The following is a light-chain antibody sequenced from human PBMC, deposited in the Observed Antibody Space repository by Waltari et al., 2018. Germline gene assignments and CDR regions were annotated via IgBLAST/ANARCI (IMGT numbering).Light chain of an antibody. CDR2: WAS. CDR3: QQYYTSPCT. CDR1: LYRSNIKNN. J-gene: IGKJ3*01. V-gene: IGKV4-1*01. Sequence: LYRSNIKNNLAWYQQKPGQPPKLLIYWASTRESGVPDRFSGSGSGTDFTLTISSLQAEDVAVYYCQQYYTSPCTFGPGTKVDIK.